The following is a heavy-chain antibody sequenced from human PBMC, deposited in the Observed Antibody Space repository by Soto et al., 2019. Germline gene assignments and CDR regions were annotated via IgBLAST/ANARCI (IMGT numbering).Heavy chain of an antibody. CDR3: GSYGGTSGWTGGGGNFDI. D-gene: IGHD6-19*01. Sequence: QMQLVESGGGVVQPGGSLRLSCAASGFAFRSFAVHWVRQAPGKGLEWVAFTSYDGNNKFYADSVKGRFTISRDNSKNTLYLQINSQRTEDTAVYYCGSYGGTSGWTGGGGNFDIWGQGTMVTVSA. J-gene: IGHJ3*02. V-gene: IGHV3-30-3*01. CDR1: GFAFRSFA. CDR2: TSYDGNNK.